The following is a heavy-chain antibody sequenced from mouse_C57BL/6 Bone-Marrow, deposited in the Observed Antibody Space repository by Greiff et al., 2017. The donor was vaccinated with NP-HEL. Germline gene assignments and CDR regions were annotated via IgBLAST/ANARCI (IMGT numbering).Heavy chain of an antibody. V-gene: IGHV6-3*01. J-gene: IGHJ4*01. CDR1: GFTFSNYW. Sequence: EVKVEESGGGLVQPGGSMKLSCVASGFTFSNYWMNWVRQSPEKGLEWVAQIRLKSDNYATHYAESVKGRFTISRDDSKSSVYLQMNNLRAEDTGIYYCTVGTTVVPAMDYWGQGTSVTVSS. CDR3: TVGTTVVPAMDY. D-gene: IGHD1-1*01. CDR2: IRLKSDNYAT.